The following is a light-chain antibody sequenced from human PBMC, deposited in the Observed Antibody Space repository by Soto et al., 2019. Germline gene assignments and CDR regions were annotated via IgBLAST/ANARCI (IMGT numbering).Light chain of an antibody. CDR3: NSFTTTNTYV. V-gene: IGLV2-14*03. Sequence: QSALTQPASVSGSPGQSITISCTGASSDVGGFDHVSWYQQHPGKVPRLLIYDVSSRPSGVSDRFSGSKSGNTASLTISGLQAEDVADYYCNSFTTTNTYVFGTGTKLTVL. CDR1: SSDVGGFDH. CDR2: DVS. J-gene: IGLJ1*01.